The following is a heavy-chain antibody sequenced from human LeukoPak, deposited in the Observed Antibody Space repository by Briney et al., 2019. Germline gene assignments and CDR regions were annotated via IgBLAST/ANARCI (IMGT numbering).Heavy chain of an antibody. J-gene: IGHJ4*02. CDR2: ISWNSGSI. CDR3: AKVAYYYDSSMYYFDY. V-gene: IGHV3-9*01. D-gene: IGHD3-22*01. CDR1: GFTFDDYA. Sequence: SGGSLRLSCAASGFTFDDYAMHWVRQAPGKGLEWVSGISWNSGSIGYADSVKGRFTISRDNAKNSLYLQMNSLRAEDTALYYCAKVAYYYDSSMYYFDYWGQGTLVTVSS.